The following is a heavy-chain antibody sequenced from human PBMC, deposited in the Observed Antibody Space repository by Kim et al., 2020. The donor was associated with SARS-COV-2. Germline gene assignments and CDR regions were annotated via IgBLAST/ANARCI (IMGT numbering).Heavy chain of an antibody. CDR3: ARTGVEKFVDY. Sequence: SETLSLTCAVYGGSFSGYYWSWIRQPPGKGLEWIGEINHSGSTNYNPSLKSRVTISVDTSKNQFSLKLSSVTAADTAVYYCARTGVEKFVDYWGQGTLVTVSS. D-gene: IGHD2-8*01. J-gene: IGHJ4*02. CDR2: INHSGST. V-gene: IGHV4-34*01. CDR1: GGSFSGYY.